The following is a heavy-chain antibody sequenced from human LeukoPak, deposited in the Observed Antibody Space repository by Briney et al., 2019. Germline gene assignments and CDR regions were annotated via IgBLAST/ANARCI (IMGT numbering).Heavy chain of an antibody. J-gene: IGHJ4*02. D-gene: IGHD2-8*01. Sequence: GGSLRLSCTASGFTFGDYAMSWVRQAPGKGLVWVGFIRKKGFGGTTEYAASVKGRFTISRDDSKSIAYLQMNSLKTEDTAVYYCTRANCVNGVCYHFDYWGQGTLVTVSS. V-gene: IGHV3-49*04. CDR2: IRKKGFGGTT. CDR3: TRANCVNGVCYHFDY. CDR1: GFTFGDYA.